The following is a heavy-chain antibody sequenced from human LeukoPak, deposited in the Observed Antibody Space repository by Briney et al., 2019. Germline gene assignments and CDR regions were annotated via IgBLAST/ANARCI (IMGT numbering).Heavy chain of an antibody. V-gene: IGHV3-21*04. Sequence: GGSLRLSCAASGFIFSSYSMNWVRQAPGKGLEWVSCISSSTSYIYYADSVKGRFTISRDNAKNSLHLQMNSLRAEDTAVYYCAKDAPRSSRWFFLDYWGQGTLVTVS. CDR2: ISSSTSYI. CDR1: GFIFSSYS. CDR3: AKDAPRSSRWFFLDY. J-gene: IGHJ4*02. D-gene: IGHD6-19*01.